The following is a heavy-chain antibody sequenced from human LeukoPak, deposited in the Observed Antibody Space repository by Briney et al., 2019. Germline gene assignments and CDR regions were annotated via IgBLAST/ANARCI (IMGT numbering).Heavy chain of an antibody. J-gene: IGHJ4*02. CDR1: GASFSSSTYY. CDR2: IYYSGST. CDR3: ANLYGSGSRIDY. Sequence: SETLSLTCTVSGASFSSSTYYWGWIRQPPGKGLEWIGSIYYSGSTYYNPSLKSRVTMSVDTSKNQFSLKLSSVTAADTAVYYCANLYGSGSRIDYWGQGTLVTVSS. V-gene: IGHV4-39*01. D-gene: IGHD3-10*01.